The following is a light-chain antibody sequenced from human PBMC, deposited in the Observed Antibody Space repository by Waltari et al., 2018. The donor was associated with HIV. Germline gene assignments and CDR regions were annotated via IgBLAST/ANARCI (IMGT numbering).Light chain of an antibody. J-gene: IGKJ2*01. CDR3: QQYDNWPYT. CDR2: GAS. Sequence: EVVLTQSPAILPVSPGERVTLSCRASQSVNSQLAWYQQKVGQAPRLLIHGASSRASGIPARCSGSGSGTDFCLTISSLKSEDFAIYYCQQYDNWPYTFGQGTKLDI. V-gene: IGKV3-15*01. CDR1: QSVNSQ.